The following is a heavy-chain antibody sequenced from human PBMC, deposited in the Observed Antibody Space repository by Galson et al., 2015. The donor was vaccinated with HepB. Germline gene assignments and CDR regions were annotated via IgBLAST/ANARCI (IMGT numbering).Heavy chain of an antibody. CDR1: GFTFTAYY. CDR3: AREAAKLVVPDAKYWFDP. V-gene: IGHV1-2*02. CDR2: INPNSGAT. D-gene: IGHD2-2*01. Sequence: SVKVSCKASGFTFTAYYMHWVRQAPGQGLEWMGWINPNSGATNYAQKFQGRVTMTRDTSISTAHMEVSRLRSDDTAVYYCAREAAKLVVPDAKYWFDPWGQGTLVTVSS. J-gene: IGHJ5*02.